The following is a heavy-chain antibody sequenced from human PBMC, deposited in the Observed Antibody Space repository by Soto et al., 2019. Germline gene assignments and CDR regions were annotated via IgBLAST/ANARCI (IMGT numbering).Heavy chain of an antibody. CDR2: IYASGST. V-gene: IGHV4-4*07. CDR1: GDSISGYY. D-gene: IGHD6-19*01. J-gene: IGHJ4*02. Sequence: PSEILSLTCTVSGDSISGYYWNWIRQPAGKGLEWIGRIYASGSTISNRSLRSRVALSVDTSKNQFSLNLNSVTAADTAMYYCARSGYSSAWYTAFDSWSQGILVTVS. CDR3: ARSGYSSAWYTAFDS.